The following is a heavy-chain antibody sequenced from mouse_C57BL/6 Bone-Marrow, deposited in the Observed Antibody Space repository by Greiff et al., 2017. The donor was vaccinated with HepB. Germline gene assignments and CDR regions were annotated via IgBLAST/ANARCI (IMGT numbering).Heavy chain of an antibody. CDR2: INPYNGGT. CDR1: GYTFTDYY. D-gene: IGHD2-4*01. CDR3: ARSPYDYDSFAY. J-gene: IGHJ3*01. V-gene: IGHV1-19*01. Sequence: EVQLQQSGPVLVKPGASVKMSCKASGYTFTDYYMNWVKQSHGKSLEWIGVINPYNGGTSYNQKFKGKATLTVDKSSSTAYMELNSLTSEDSAVYYCARSPYDYDSFAYWGQGTLDTVSA.